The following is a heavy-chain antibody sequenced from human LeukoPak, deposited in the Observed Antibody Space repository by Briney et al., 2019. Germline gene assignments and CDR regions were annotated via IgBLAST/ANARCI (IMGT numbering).Heavy chain of an antibody. CDR1: GYTSTSYY. J-gene: IGHJ4*02. CDR3: ARALVGATLDY. V-gene: IGHV1-46*01. D-gene: IGHD5-24*01. CDR2: INPSGGST. Sequence: ASVKVSCKASGYTSTSYYMHWVRQAPGQGLEWMGIINPSGGSTSYAQKFQGRVTMTRDMSTSTVYMELSSLRSEDTAVYYCARALVGATLDYWGQGTLVTVSS.